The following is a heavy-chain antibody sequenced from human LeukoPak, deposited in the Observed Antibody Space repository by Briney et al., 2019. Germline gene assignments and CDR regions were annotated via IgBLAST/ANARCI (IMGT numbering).Heavy chain of an antibody. CDR3: ASVDTAMERAFDI. V-gene: IGHV3-21*01. Sequence: GGSPRLSCAASGFTFSSYSMNWVRQAPGKGLEWVSSISSSSSYIYYADSVKGRFTISRDNAKNSLYLQMNSLRAEDTAVYYCASVDTAMERAFDIWGQGTMVTVSS. CDR2: ISSSSSYI. D-gene: IGHD5-18*01. CDR1: GFTFSSYS. J-gene: IGHJ3*02.